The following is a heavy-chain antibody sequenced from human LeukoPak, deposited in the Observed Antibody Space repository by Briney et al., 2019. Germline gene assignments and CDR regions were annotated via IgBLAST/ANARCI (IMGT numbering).Heavy chain of an antibody. D-gene: IGHD3-10*01. CDR2: INPNSGGT. Sequence: ASVKVSRKASGYTFTGYYMHWVRQAPGQGLEWMGWINPNSGGTNYAQKFQGRVTMTRDTSISTAYMELSRLRSDDTAVYYCARDVTMVRGVISTLGYWGQGTLVTVSS. CDR1: GYTFTGYY. J-gene: IGHJ4*02. V-gene: IGHV1-2*02. CDR3: ARDVTMVRGVISTLGY.